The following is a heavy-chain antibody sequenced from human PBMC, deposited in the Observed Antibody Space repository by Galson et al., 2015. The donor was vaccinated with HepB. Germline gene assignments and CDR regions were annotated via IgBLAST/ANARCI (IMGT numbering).Heavy chain of an antibody. CDR2: IFSIATT. Sequence: TLSLTCSVPGVSLSNYHWNWIRQSPEKGLEWIGYIFSIATTNYNPSLRSRISISVDTSRNQFSLTLRSVTAADTAVYYCARDRPGAGAFDFWGQGAMVTVSA. D-gene: IGHD1-26*01. CDR1: GVSLSNYH. V-gene: IGHV4-59*01. CDR3: ARDRPGAGAFDF. J-gene: IGHJ3*01.